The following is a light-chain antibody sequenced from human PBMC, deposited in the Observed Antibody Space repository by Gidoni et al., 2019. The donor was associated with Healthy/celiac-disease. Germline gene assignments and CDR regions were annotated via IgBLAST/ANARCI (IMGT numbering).Light chain of an antibody. CDR1: QSVSSN. CDR3: QQYNNWPPWT. CDR2: GAS. V-gene: IGKV3-15*01. J-gene: IGKJ1*01. Sequence: DIRMHHSPSTLSVAPGDRATLSCRASQSVSSNLAWYPQKPVQAPRLLIYGASTRATGIPSRFSGSGSGTEFTLTISSLQSEDFAVYYCQQYNNWPPWTFXQXTKVEIK.